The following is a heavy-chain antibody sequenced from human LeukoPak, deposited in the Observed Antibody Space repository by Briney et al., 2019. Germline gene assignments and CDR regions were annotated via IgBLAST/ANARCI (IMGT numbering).Heavy chain of an antibody. J-gene: IGHJ4*02. Sequence: PGKSLRLSCAAAGFTFSNYAMHWVRQAPGKGLEWVSGISPSGDIRYYADSVKGRFTISRDNSKNTLYLEVISLTAEDTAVYYCAKDDAWLRFGEWSQGTLVTVSS. CDR2: ISPSGDIR. D-gene: IGHD3-10*01. CDR3: AKDDAWLRFGE. V-gene: IGHV3-23*01. CDR1: GFTFSNYA.